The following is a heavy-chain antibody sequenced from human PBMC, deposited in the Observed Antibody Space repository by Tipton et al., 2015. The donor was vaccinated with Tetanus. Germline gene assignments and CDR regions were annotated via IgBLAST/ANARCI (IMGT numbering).Heavy chain of an antibody. J-gene: IGHJ4*02. CDR3: ARDFGESE. CDR1: GGTFSSYA. CDR2: IIPIFGTS. D-gene: IGHD4-17*01. V-gene: IGHV1-69*01. Sequence: QLVQSGAEVKKPGSSVKVSXXXSGGTFSSYAISWVRQAPGQGLEWMGGIIPIFGTSNYAQKFQGRVTITADESTSTAYMERSSLRXXXTAVYYXARDFGESEWGQGTRDTVSS.